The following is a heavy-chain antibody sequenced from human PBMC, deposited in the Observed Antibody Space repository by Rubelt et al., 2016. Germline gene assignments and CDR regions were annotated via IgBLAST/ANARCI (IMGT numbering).Heavy chain of an antibody. V-gene: IGHV1-69*04. Sequence: QVQLVQSGAEVKKPGSSVKVSCKASGGTFSSYAISWVRQAPGQGLEWMGRIIPILGIANYAQKFQGRVTSTADKSTSTAYMERSSLRSEDTAVYYCARGVEYYYGSGTNWFDPWGQGTLVTVSS. J-gene: IGHJ5*02. CDR3: ARGVEYYYGSGTNWFDP. D-gene: IGHD3-10*01. CDR2: IIPILGIA. CDR1: GGTFSSYA.